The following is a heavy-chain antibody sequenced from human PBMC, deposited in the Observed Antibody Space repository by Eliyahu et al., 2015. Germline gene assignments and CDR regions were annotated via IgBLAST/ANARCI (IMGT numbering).Heavy chain of an antibody. D-gene: IGHD4-17*01. CDR1: GXTXHHHL. CDR3: ASSVDNGDPNRLDY. V-gene: IGHV1-2*02. J-gene: IGHJ4*02. Sequence: QVQLVQSGAEVKKPGAXVKVSCTAAGXTXHHHLPTRVPPAPGDGHEXMGWINPKSGAPXYAQSFLGRVTMTRDASITTAYMELSRLRPDDTGIYYCASSVDNGDPNRLDYWGQGTLVTVSS. CDR2: INPKSGAP.